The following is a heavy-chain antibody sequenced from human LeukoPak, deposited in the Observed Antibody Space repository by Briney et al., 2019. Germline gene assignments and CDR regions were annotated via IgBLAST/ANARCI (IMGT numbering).Heavy chain of an antibody. Sequence: GGSLRLSCAASGFTFSSYGMHWVHQAPGKGLEWVAFIRYDGSNKYYADSVKGRFTISRDNSKNTLYLQMNSLRAEDTAVYYCAKTGITMVRGAYSYMDVWGKGTTVTVSS. V-gene: IGHV3-30*02. CDR1: GFTFSSYG. J-gene: IGHJ6*03. CDR3: AKTGITMVRGAYSYMDV. CDR2: IRYDGSNK. D-gene: IGHD3-10*01.